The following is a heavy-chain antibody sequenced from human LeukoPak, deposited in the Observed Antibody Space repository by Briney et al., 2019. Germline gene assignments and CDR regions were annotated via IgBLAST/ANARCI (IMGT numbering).Heavy chain of an antibody. D-gene: IGHD3-10*01. Sequence: GGSLRLSCAASGFTFSSYWMSWVRQAPGKGLEWVSYISSSGSTIYYADSVKGRFTISRDNAKKSLYLQMDSLRAEDTAVYYCARDGGDYGSGSYYAYWGQGTLVTVSS. J-gene: IGHJ4*02. V-gene: IGHV3-48*04. CDR2: ISSSGSTI. CDR3: ARDGGDYGSGSYYAY. CDR1: GFTFSSYW.